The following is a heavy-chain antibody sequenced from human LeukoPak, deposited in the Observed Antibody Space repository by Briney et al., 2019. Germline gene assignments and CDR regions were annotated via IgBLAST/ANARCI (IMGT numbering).Heavy chain of an antibody. CDR1: GGPISSGDYY. CDR3: ARHSIIGGTEYAFDI. J-gene: IGHJ3*02. V-gene: IGHV4-30-2*01. CDR2: IYHSGTT. D-gene: IGHD2-15*01. Sequence: PSQTLSLTCTVSGGPISSGDYYWSWIRQPPGKGLEWIGYIYHSGTTSYNPSLKSRVTISIDRSKNQFSLKLSSVTAADTAVYYCARHSIIGGTEYAFDIWGQGTMVTVSS.